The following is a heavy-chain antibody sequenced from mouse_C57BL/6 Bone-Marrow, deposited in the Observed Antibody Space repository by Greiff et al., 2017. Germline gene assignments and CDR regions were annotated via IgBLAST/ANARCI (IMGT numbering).Heavy chain of an antibody. CDR2: ISSGGDYI. V-gene: IGHV5-9-1*02. J-gene: IGHJ3*01. CDR1: GFTFSSYA. CDR3: TRDGYYGRAY. Sequence: EVKVVESGEGLVKPGGSLKLSCAASGFTFSSYAMSWVRQTPEKRLEWVAYISSGGDYIYYADTVKGRFTISRDNARNTLYLQMSSLKSEDTAMYYCTRDGYYGRAYGGQGTLVTVSA. D-gene: IGHD2-3*01.